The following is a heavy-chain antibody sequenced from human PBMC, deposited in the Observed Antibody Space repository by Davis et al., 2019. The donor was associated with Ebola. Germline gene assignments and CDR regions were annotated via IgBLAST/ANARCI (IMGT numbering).Heavy chain of an antibody. J-gene: IGHJ4*02. Sequence: GESLKISCAASGFTFSDYWMNWVRQAPGKGLEWVANIKEDGSDEYYVDSVKGRFTISRDNARNSLYLQMNSLRAEDTAVFYCARAVDYESSGYPFDYWGQGTLVTVSS. CDR2: IKEDGSDE. CDR1: GFTFSDYW. V-gene: IGHV3-7*03. D-gene: IGHD3-22*01. CDR3: ARAVDYESSGYPFDY.